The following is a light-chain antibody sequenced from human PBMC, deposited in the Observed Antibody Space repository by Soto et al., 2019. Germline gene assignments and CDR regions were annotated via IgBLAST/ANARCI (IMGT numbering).Light chain of an antibody. CDR1: NSDIGSRTL. Sequence: QSVLTQPASVSGSPGQSITISCTGTNSDIGSRTLVSWYQQNPAIAPKLIIYEGRRRPSGISDRFSGSRSGNTASLTISPLRPEQEADYYCCSYTNSGSFDFGTRTKVTVL. CDR2: EGR. V-gene: IGLV2-23*01. J-gene: IGLJ1*01. CDR3: CSYTNSGSFD.